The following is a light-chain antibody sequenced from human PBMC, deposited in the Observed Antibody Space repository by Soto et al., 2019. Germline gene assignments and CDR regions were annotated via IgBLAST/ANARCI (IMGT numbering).Light chain of an antibody. CDR3: GTWDSSLSAEWV. CDR2: DNN. Sequence: QSVLTQPPSVSAAPGQKVTISCSGSSSNIGNNYVSWYQQLPGTAPKLLIYDNNKRPSGIPDRFSGSKSGTSATLGITGLQIGDEADYYCGTWDSSLSAEWVFGGGTKLTVL. V-gene: IGLV1-51*01. CDR1: SSNIGNNY. J-gene: IGLJ3*02.